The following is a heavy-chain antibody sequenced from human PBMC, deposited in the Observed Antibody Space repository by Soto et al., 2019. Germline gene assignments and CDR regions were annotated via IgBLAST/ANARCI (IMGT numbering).Heavy chain of an antibody. D-gene: IGHD2-15*01. V-gene: IGHV1-69*12. CDR1: GGTFSSYA. Sequence: QVQLVQSGAEVKKPGSSVKVSCKASGGTFSSYAISWVRQAPGQGLEWMGGIIPMFGTTNYAQKFQGRVTITADESPSTAYMELSSLRSEDTAVYYCARVVTVVKSFHYWYFDLWGRGTLVTVSS. CDR2: IIPMFGTT. CDR3: ARVVTVVKSFHYWYFDL. J-gene: IGHJ2*01.